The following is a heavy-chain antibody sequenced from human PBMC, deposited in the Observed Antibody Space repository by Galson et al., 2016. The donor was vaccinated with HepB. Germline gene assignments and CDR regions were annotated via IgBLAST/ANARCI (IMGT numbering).Heavy chain of an antibody. Sequence: SVKVSCKASGYRFPTYGISWVRQAPGQGLEWLGWISANSGNTRYAEKFQDRVTMTRDTSASSVYMDLRSLRSDDPAVYYCARDVQYRFDYWGQGSRVTVAS. CDR3: ARDVQYRFDY. CDR1: GYRFPTYG. V-gene: IGHV1-18*04. CDR2: ISANSGNT. J-gene: IGHJ4*02. D-gene: IGHD1-1*01.